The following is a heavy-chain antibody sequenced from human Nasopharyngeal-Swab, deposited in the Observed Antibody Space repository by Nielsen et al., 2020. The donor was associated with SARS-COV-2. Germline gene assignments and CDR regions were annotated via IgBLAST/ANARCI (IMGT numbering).Heavy chain of an antibody. CDR1: GYRFSTYW. J-gene: IGHJ6*02. V-gene: IGHV5-51*04. Sequence: GESLKISCKGSGYRFSTYWINWVRQMPGKGLEWMGIIYPGDSDTRYSPSFQGQVSISVDKPITTAYLQWNSLKASDTATYFCAIDYGSGTYGLDVWGQGTRVTVSS. CDR2: IYPGDSDT. CDR3: AIDYGSGTYGLDV. D-gene: IGHD3-10*01.